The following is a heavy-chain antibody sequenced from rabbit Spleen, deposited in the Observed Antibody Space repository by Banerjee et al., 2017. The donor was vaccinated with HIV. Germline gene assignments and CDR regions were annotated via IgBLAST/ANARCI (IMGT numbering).Heavy chain of an antibody. CDR1: GVSLNDKDV. J-gene: IGHJ6*01. CDR2: INIVTGKS. V-gene: IGHV1S45*01. D-gene: IGHD8-1*01. CDR3: ARDTASSFSSYGMDL. Sequence: QEQLEESGGGLVKPEGSLTLTCKASGVSLNDKDVMCWVRQAPGKGLEWIACINIVTGKSVYASWAKGRFTMSRTSSTTVTLQMTSLTAADTATYFCARDTASSFSSYGMDLWGQGTLVTVS.